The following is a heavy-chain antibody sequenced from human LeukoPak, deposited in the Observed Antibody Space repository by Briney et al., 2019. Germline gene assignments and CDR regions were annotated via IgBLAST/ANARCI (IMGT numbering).Heavy chain of an antibody. CDR2: INSDGSST. Sequence: GGSLRLSCAASGFTFSSYWMHWVRQAPGKGLVWVSRINSDGSSTSYADSVKGRFTISRDNAKNTLYLQMNSLRAEDTAVYYCARERKLMGFDYWGKGTLVTVSS. CDR3: ARERKLMGFDY. D-gene: IGHD2-8*01. J-gene: IGHJ4*02. V-gene: IGHV3-74*01. CDR1: GFTFSSYW.